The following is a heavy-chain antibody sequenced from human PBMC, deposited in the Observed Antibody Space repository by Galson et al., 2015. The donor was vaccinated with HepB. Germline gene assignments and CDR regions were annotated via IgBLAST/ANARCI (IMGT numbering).Heavy chain of an antibody. D-gene: IGHD3-22*01. J-gene: IGHJ3*02. V-gene: IGHV1-69*13. CDR1: GGTFSSYA. Sequence: SVKVSCKASGGTFSSYAISWVRQAPGQGLEWMGGIIPIFGTANYAQTFQGRVTITADESTSTAYMELSSLRAEDTAVYYCARDFNGYDSSGYYRGGAFDIWGQGTTVTVSS. CDR2: IIPIFGTA. CDR3: ARDFNGYDSSGYYRGGAFDI.